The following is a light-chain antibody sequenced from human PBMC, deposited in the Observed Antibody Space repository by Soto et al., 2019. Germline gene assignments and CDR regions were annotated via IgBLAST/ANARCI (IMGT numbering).Light chain of an antibody. Sequence: DIQMTQSPSTLSASVGDRVTITCRASQSISRWLAWYQQKPGTVPKLLIYEASTLESGVPSRFSGSRSGTEFTITVSSLQPDDFATYYCQQYNDSFPYTFGQGTKLEIK. J-gene: IGKJ2*01. CDR1: QSISRW. CDR3: QQYNDSFPYT. V-gene: IGKV1-5*03. CDR2: EAS.